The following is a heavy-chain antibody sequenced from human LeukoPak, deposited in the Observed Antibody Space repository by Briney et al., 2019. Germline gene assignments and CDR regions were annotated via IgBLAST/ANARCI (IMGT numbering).Heavy chain of an antibody. V-gene: IGHV1-46*01. CDR3: ARSRDGYYFDY. CDR2: INPSGGST. D-gene: IGHD2-2*01. CDR1: GYTLTELS. Sequence: ASVKVSCKVSGYTLTELSMHWVRQAPGQGLEWMGIINPSGGSTSYAQKFQGRVTMTRDTSTSTVYMELSSLRSEDTAVYYCARSRDGYYFDYWGRGTLVTVSS. J-gene: IGHJ4*02.